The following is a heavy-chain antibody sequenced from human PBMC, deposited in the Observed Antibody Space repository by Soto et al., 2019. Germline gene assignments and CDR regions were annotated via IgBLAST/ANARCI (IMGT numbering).Heavy chain of an antibody. CDR3: AKAGSIVATIKYVGYYYGMDV. Sequence: GGSLRLSCAASGFTFSHYEMNWVRQAPGKGLEWVSYIGGSGKSRSYADSVKGRFAISRDNSKNTLYLQMNSLRAEDTAVYYCAKAGSIVATIKYVGYYYGMDVWGQGTTVTVSS. V-gene: IGHV3-48*03. D-gene: IGHD5-12*01. CDR2: IGGSGKSR. CDR1: GFTFSHYE. J-gene: IGHJ6*02.